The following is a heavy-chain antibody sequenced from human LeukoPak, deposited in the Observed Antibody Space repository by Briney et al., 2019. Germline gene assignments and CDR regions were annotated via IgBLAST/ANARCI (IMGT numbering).Heavy chain of an antibody. V-gene: IGHV4-59*01. CDR3: ARAGYDSSGYYWRVDY. J-gene: IGHJ4*02. Sequence: SETLSLTCTVSGGSISSYYWSWLRQPPGKGLEWIGYIYYSGSTNYNPSLKSLVTISVDTSKNQFSLKLSSVTAADTAVYYCARAGYDSSGYYWRVDYWGQGTLVTVSS. CDR2: IYYSGST. CDR1: GGSISSYY. D-gene: IGHD3-22*01.